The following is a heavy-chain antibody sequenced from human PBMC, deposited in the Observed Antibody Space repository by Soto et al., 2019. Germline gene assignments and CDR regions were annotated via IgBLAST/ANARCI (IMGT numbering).Heavy chain of an antibody. D-gene: IGHD2-8*01. V-gene: IGHV4-59*01. CDR3: ARGRLDCTNGVCYSRGGAFDI. Sequence: SETLSLTCTVSGGSISSYYWSWIRQPPGKGLEWIGYIYYSGSTNYNPSLKSRVPISVDTSKNQFSLKLGSVTAADTAVYYCARGRLDCTNGVCYSRGGAFDIWGQGTMVTVSS. CDR2: IYYSGST. CDR1: GGSISSYY. J-gene: IGHJ3*02.